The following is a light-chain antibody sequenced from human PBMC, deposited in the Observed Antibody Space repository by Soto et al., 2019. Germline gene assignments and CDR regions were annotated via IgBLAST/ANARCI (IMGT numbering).Light chain of an antibody. V-gene: IGKV3-15*01. CDR3: QQYNNWPRT. CDR2: GAS. J-gene: IGKJ1*01. Sequence: EILMTQSPATLSVSPGERATLSGRASQSVSSDLAWYHQKPGQAPRLLIYGASTRATGIPARFSGSGSGTEFTLTINSLQSEDFAVYYCQQYNNWPRTFGQGTKV. CDR1: QSVSSD.